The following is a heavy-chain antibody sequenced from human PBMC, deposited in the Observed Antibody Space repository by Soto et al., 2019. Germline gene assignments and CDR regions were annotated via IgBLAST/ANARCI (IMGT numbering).Heavy chain of an antibody. CDR1: GLTFSSYW. CDR3: ARDQLYYNDISGRPLNAFDV. Sequence: PGGSLRLSCAASGLTFSSYWMHWVRQAPGKGLVWVSRISTDGSVTTYADSVKGRFTISRDNSKNTLYLQMNSLRAEDTAVYYCARDQLYYNDISGRPLNAFDVWGQGTMVTVSS. J-gene: IGHJ3*01. D-gene: IGHD3-22*01. CDR2: ISTDGSVT. V-gene: IGHV3-74*01.